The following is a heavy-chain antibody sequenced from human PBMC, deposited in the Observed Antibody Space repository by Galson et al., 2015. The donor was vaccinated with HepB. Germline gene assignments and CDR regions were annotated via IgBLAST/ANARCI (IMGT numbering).Heavy chain of an antibody. J-gene: IGHJ4*02. CDR2: ISSNSATI. Sequence: SLRLSCAASGFTFSSESMNWVRQAPGKGLEWVSYISSNSATIYYADSVKGRFTVSRDNAMKSLFLQMNSLRDEDTAVYYCARRYSGYDVGVLDYWGQGTLVTVSS. CDR1: GFTFSSES. CDR3: ARRYSGYDVGVLDY. V-gene: IGHV3-48*02. D-gene: IGHD5-12*01.